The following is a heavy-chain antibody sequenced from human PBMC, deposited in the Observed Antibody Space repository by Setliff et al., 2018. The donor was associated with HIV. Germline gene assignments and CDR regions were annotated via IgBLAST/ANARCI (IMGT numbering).Heavy chain of an antibody. V-gene: IGHV1-2*02. CDR2: INPNSSDT. CDR3: ARRVPPIPSGDLDY. J-gene: IGHJ4*02. Sequence: ASVKVSCKPSGHTFTNYDIHWMRRATGQGLEWMGWINPNSSDTNYAQKFQGRVTMTRETSISTAYMDLSRLRSDDTAVYYCARRVPPIPSGDLDYWGQGTLVTVSS. CDR1: GHTFTNYD. D-gene: IGHD4-17*01.